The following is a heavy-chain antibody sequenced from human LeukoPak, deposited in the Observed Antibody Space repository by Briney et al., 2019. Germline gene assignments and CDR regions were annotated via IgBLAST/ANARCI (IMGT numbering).Heavy chain of an antibody. CDR2: ISSSGSTI. CDR1: GFTFSSYG. V-gene: IGHV3-48*03. Sequence: GGSLRLSCAASGFTFSSYGMNWVRQAPGKGLEWVSYISSSGSTIYYADSVKGRFTISRDNAKNSLYLQMNSLRAEDTAVYYCARDLFSAAAILDYWGQGTLVTVSS. D-gene: IGHD2-21*02. J-gene: IGHJ4*02. CDR3: ARDLFSAAAILDY.